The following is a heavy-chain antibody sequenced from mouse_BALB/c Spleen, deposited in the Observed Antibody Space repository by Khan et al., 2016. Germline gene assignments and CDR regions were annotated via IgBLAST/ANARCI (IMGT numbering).Heavy chain of an antibody. V-gene: IGHV4-1*02. Sequence: EVKLLESGGGLVQPGGSLKLSCAASGFDFSRYWMSWVRQAPGKGLEWIGEINPDSSTINYTPSLKEKFIISRDNAKNTLYLQMSKVRSEDTALYYGARLHYYGYMNYWGQGTTLTVSS. CDR1: GFDFSRYW. D-gene: IGHD1-2*01. J-gene: IGHJ2*01. CDR3: ARLHYYGYMNY. CDR2: INPDSSTI.